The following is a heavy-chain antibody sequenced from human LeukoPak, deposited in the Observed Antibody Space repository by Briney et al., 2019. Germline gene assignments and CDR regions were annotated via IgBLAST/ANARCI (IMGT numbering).Heavy chain of an antibody. CDR1: GFTFSIYA. V-gene: IGHV3-23*01. Sequence: GGSLRLSCAASGFTFSIYAMSWVRQAPGKGLEWVSAVSGSGGNTYYADSVKGRFTISRDNSKNTLYLQMNSLRAEDTAVYYCARDLLEWYFDYWGQGTLVTVSS. J-gene: IGHJ4*02. CDR3: ARDLLEWYFDY. CDR2: VSGSGGNT. D-gene: IGHD3-3*01.